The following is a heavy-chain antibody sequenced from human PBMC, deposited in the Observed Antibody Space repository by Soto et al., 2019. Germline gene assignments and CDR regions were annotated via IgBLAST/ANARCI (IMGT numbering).Heavy chain of an antibody. CDR2: IIPIFGTA. CDR1: GGTFSSYA. D-gene: IGHD3-22*01. CDR3: ASPYQYDSRAYLGAFDI. V-gene: IGHV1-69*13. J-gene: IGHJ3*02. Sequence: ASVKVSCKASGGTFSSYAISWVRQAPGQGLEWMGGIIPIFGTANYAQKFQGRVTITADESTSTAYMELSSLRSEDTAVYYSASPYQYDSRAYLGAFDIWGQGTMVTISS.